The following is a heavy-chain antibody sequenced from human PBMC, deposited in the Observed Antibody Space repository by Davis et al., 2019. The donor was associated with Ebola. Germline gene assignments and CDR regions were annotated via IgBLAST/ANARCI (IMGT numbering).Heavy chain of an antibody. D-gene: IGHD3-10*01. J-gene: IGHJ4*02. CDR1: GFTFSSSW. V-gene: IGHV3-7*01. CDR3: TTQRHGSDDY. CDR2: IKADGSAK. Sequence: GGSLRLSCAASGFTFSSSWMTWVRQAPEKGLEWVATIKADGSAKYYVDSVKGRFTISRDNVKNSLYLQMDSLRAEDTAVYYCTTQRHGSDDYWGQGTLVTVSS.